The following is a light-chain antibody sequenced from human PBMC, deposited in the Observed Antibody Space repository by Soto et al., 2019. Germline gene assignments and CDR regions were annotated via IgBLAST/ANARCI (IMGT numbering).Light chain of an antibody. Sequence: VLTQSSSTSASLGSAVKLTCTQSSGHSSYIIAWHQQQPGKAPRYLMKLEGSGSYNKGSGVPDRFSGSSSGADRYLTISNLQFEDEADYYCETWDSNTHTVFGGGTKLTVL. CDR3: ETWDSNTHTV. V-gene: IGLV4-60*02. J-gene: IGLJ3*02. CDR2: LEGSGSY. CDR1: SGHSSYI.